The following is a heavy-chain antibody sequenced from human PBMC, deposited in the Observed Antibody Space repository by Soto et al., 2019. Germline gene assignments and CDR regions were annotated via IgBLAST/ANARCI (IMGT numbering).Heavy chain of an antibody. D-gene: IGHD3-10*01. Sequence: QVQLQESGPGLVKPSETLSLTCTVSGGSISSYYWSWIRQPPGKGLEWIGYINYSGSTTYNPSLRRRVTISVATSKNQLSLKLSSVTAADTAVYYCARHVNRGAIVDYWCQGTLVTVSS. J-gene: IGHJ4*02. CDR2: INYSGST. CDR3: ARHVNRGAIVDY. V-gene: IGHV4-59*08. CDR1: GGSISSYY.